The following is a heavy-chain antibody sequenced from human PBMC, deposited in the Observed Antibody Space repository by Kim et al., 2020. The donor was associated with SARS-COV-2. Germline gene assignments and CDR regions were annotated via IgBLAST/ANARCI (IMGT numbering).Heavy chain of an antibody. J-gene: IGHJ6*02. Sequence: GGSLRLSCAASGFTFSSYAMHWVRQAPGKGLEWVAVISHDGSNKYYADSVKGRFTISRDNSKNTLYLQMNSLRAEDTAVYYCARGMYCGGDCYPGGMDVWGQGTTGTVSS. D-gene: IGHD2-21*02. CDR2: ISHDGSNK. CDR3: ARGMYCGGDCYPGGMDV. CDR1: GFTFSSYA. V-gene: IGHV3-30*04.